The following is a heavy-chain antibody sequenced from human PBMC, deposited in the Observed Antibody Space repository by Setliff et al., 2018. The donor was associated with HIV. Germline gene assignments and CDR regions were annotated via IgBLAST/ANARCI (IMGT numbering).Heavy chain of an antibody. V-gene: IGHV4-39*02. Sequence: SETLSLTCTVSGGSISNSRYYWSWIRQPPGKGLEWIGSIYYSGSTYYNPSLKGRVTISLDMSQNQFSLKVNSVTAADTAIYYCARGGPAVAYAVDVWGQGTTVTVSS. J-gene: IGHJ6*02. D-gene: IGHD5-12*01. CDR1: GGSISNSRYY. CDR2: IYYSGST. CDR3: ARGGPAVAYAVDV.